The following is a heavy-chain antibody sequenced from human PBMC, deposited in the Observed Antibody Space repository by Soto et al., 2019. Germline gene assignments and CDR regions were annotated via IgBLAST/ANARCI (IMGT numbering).Heavy chain of an antibody. D-gene: IGHD4-17*01. Sequence: GASVKVSCKASGYTFTYRYLHWVRQAPGQALEWMGWITPFNGNTNYAQKFQDRVTITRDRSMSTAYMELSSLRSEDTAMYYCASGTIYGDYEARTFDPWGQGTLVTVSS. CDR3: ASGTIYGDYEARTFDP. CDR1: GYTFTYRY. V-gene: IGHV1-45*02. J-gene: IGHJ5*02. CDR2: ITPFNGNT.